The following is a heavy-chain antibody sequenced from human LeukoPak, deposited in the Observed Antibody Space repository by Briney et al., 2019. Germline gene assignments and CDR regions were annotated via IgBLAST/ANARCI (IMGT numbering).Heavy chain of an antibody. CDR2: IKEDGSER. D-gene: IGHD3-9*01. V-gene: IGHV3-7*01. CDR1: AFIFSGHW. CDR3: ARGRYLDWLPYFFDY. Sequence: GGSLRLSCEGSAFIFSGHWMNWVRQTPGKGLEWVASIKEDGSERQYVDSVKGRFSISRDNTKGSLFLQLNSLRVEDTAVYYCARGRYLDWLPYFFDYWGQGTLVTVSS. J-gene: IGHJ4*02.